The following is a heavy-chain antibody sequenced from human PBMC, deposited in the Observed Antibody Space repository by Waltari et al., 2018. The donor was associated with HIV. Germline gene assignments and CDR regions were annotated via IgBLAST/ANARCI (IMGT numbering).Heavy chain of an antibody. CDR2: ISSSGSTI. D-gene: IGHD5-12*01. V-gene: IGHV3-48*03. CDR3: ARGFVSGRAGAFDI. J-gene: IGHJ3*02. Sequence: EVQLVESGGGLVQPGGFLRLSCAASGFTFSSYEMNWVRQAPGKGLEWVSYISSSGSTIYYADSVKGRFTISRDNAKNSLYLQMNSLRAEDTAVYYCARGFVSGRAGAFDIWGQGTMVTVSS. CDR1: GFTFSSYE.